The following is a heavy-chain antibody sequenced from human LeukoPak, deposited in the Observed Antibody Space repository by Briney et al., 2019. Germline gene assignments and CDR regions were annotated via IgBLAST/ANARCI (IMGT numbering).Heavy chain of an antibody. CDR2: ISSSSSYI. Sequence: PGGSLRLSCAASGFTFSSYSMNWVRQAPGKGLEWVSSISSSSSYIHYADSVKGRFTISRDNAKNSLYLQMNSLRAEDTAVYYCARDRYYDSSGYYMGYYYYGMDVWGQGTTVTVSS. CDR3: ARDRYYDSSGYYMGYYYYGMDV. V-gene: IGHV3-21*01. D-gene: IGHD3-22*01. J-gene: IGHJ6*02. CDR1: GFTFSSYS.